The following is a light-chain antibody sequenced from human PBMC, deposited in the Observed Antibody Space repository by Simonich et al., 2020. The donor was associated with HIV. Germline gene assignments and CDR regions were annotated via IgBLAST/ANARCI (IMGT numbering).Light chain of an antibody. V-gene: IGKV3D-15*01. Sequence: EIVMTQSPATLSVSPGERATLSCRARQSVSSNLAWYQQKPGQAPRLLIYGASSRAPGIPDRFIGSGFGTEFTLTISSMQSEDFAVYYCQQYNNWPSPFTFGPGTKVDIK. J-gene: IGKJ3*01. CDR3: QQYNNWPSPFT. CDR2: GAS. CDR1: QSVSSN.